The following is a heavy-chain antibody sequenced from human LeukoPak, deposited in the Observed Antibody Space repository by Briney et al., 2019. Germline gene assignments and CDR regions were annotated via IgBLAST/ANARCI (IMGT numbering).Heavy chain of an antibody. CDR1: GFTFSDYD. CDR3: GRAFPPLRTSSAGDL. Sequence: GGSPRLSCSASGFTFSDYDMTWVRQAPGKGLEWVSSISGLSSHIYYGDSVKGRFSISRDNAKNSLYLQMNSLGTDDTAVYFCGRAFPPLRTSSAGDLWGQGTLVTVSS. J-gene: IGHJ4*02. CDR2: ISGLSSHI. D-gene: IGHD3-16*01. V-gene: IGHV3-21*01.